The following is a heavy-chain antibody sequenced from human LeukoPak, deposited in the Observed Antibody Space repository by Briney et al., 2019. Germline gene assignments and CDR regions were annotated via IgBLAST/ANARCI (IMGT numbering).Heavy chain of an antibody. CDR3: ATKYFYDSSGYQTNNPYDYYGMDV. CDR2: VIPILGVE. D-gene: IGHD3-22*01. CDR1: GGAFTNYA. V-gene: IGHV1-69*04. Sequence: VASVKVSCKAYGGAFTNYAINWVRQAPGQGLEWMGRVIPILGVENYAQKFQGRVTITADTSTSAAYMELSSLRSEDTAVYYCATKYFYDSSGYQTNNPYDYYGMDVWGQGTTVTVSS. J-gene: IGHJ6*02.